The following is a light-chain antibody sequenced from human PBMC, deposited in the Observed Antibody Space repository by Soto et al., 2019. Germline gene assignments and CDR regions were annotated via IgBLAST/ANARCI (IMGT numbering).Light chain of an antibody. J-gene: IGLJ3*02. CDR3: CSSSGVTTWI. CDR2: EVN. CDR1: SSDIGAYDY. Sequence: QSALTQPASLSGSPGQSITISCTGTSSDIGAYDYVSWFQQHPGKAPKLMISEVNNRPSGVSDRFSASKSGNTASLTISGLQADDEADYYCCSSSGVTTWIFGGGTKLTVL. V-gene: IGLV2-14*01.